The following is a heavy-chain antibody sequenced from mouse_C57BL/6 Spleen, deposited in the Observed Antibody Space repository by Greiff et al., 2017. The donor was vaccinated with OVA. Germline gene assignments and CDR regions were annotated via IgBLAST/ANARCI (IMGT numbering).Heavy chain of an antibody. Sequence: EVQLQESGGGLVKPGGSLKLSCAASGFTFSDYGMHWVRQAPEKGLEWVAYISSGSSTIYYADTVKGRFTISRDNAKNTLFLQMTSLRSEDTAMYYCATHYYSNLFAYWGQGTLVTVSA. J-gene: IGHJ3*01. D-gene: IGHD2-5*01. V-gene: IGHV5-17*01. CDR1: GFTFSDYG. CDR2: ISSGSSTI. CDR3: ATHYYSNLFAY.